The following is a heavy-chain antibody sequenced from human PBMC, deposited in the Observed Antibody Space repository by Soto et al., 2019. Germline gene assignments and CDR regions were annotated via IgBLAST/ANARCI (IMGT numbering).Heavy chain of an antibody. V-gene: IGHV1-46*01. D-gene: IGHD3-10*01. CDR2: INPSGGST. CDR3: ARVRGGELYDGMDV. CDR1: GYTFTSYY. J-gene: IGHJ6*02. Sequence: QVQLVQSGAEVKKPGASVKVSCTASGYTFTSYYIHCVRQAPGQGLGWMGVINPSGGSTSYAQKCRGRVPMTRDTSTSTVYMELSSLRSEDTAVYYCARVRGGELYDGMDVWGQGTTVTVSS.